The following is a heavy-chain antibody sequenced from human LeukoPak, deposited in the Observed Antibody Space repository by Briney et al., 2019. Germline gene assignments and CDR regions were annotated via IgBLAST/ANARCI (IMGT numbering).Heavy chain of an antibody. CDR3: TRNPDGRNWFDP. Sequence: PGGSLRLPCAASGFTFSYHWMHWVRQAPGKGLVWVSHISSDESSTTYADSVKGRFTISRDNRKNTLYLQMNSLRVEDTAMYYCTRNPDGRNWFDPWGQGTLVTVSS. V-gene: IGHV3-74*01. D-gene: IGHD1-14*01. CDR1: GFTFSYHW. CDR2: ISSDESST. J-gene: IGHJ5*02.